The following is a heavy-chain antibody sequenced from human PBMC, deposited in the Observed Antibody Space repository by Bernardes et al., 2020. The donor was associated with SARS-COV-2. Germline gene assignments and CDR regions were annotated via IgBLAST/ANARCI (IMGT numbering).Heavy chain of an antibody. J-gene: IGHJ4*01. D-gene: IGHD3-16*01. CDR2: ISYEGSIK. CDR1: GFTFNNHG. CDR3: AKDPRVFLITVGRSMYHFDS. V-gene: IGHV3-30*18. Sequence: VGSLRLSCAASGFTFNNHGMHWVRQAPGKGLEWVAFISYEGSIKQYAESVKGRFTISRDHSKNTLYLQMDSLRAEDTAVYYCAKDPRVFLITVGRSMYHFDSWGHGTLVTVSS.